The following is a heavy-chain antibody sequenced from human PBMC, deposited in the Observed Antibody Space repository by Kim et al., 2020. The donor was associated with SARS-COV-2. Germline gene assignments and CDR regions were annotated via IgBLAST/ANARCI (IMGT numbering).Heavy chain of an antibody. Sequence: NYNPLLKCRVTMSVDTSNNQFSLKLTSVTAEETGMFFCARRSVAGAGWFDSWGPGVLVTVSS. D-gene: IGHD6-19*01. J-gene: IGHJ5*01. CDR3: ARRSVAGAGWFDS. V-gene: IGHV4-4*07.